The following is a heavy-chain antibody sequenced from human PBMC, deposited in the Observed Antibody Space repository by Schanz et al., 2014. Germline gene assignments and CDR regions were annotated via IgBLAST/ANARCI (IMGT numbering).Heavy chain of an antibody. CDR2: IKSKTDGGTT. J-gene: IGHJ4*02. Sequence: VQLVESGGGLVQPGGSLRLSCAGSGFTFSSYAMSWVRQAPGKGLEWVGRIKSKTDGGTTDYAAPVKGRFTISRDDSKNTLFLQMNSLKTEDTAVYYCTTYCDGGCAIDNWGQGALVTVSS. CDR1: GFTFSSYA. CDR3: TTYCDGGCAIDN. D-gene: IGHD6-19*01. V-gene: IGHV3-15*01.